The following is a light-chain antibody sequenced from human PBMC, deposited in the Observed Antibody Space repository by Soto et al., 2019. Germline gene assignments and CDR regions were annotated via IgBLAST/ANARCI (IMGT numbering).Light chain of an antibody. CDR1: SSDVGGYKF. CDR2: EVN. Sequence: QSALTQPASVSGSPGQSITISCTGTSSDVGGYKFVSWYQHHPGKAPKLMIYEVNNRPSGVSNRFSGSKSGNTASLTISGLQAEDEADYYCLSYTSANTRVFGGGTKVTVL. CDR3: LSYTSANTRV. V-gene: IGLV2-14*01. J-gene: IGLJ3*02.